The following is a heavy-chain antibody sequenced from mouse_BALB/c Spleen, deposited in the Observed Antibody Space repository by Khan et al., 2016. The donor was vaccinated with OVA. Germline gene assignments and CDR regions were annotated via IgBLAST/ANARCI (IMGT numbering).Heavy chain of an antibody. Sequence: VQLQQSGAELARPGASVKMSCKASGYTFTSYTIHWIKQGPGQGLEWIGYINPSSGYTNYNQKFKDKATLTADKSSTTAYMQLSSLTSDDSAVYYCARDGAYYRNDGWFAYWCQGTLVTVSA. CDR1: GYTFTSYT. CDR3: ARDGAYYRNDGWFAY. J-gene: IGHJ3*01. CDR2: INPSSGYT. V-gene: IGHV1-4*01. D-gene: IGHD2-14*01.